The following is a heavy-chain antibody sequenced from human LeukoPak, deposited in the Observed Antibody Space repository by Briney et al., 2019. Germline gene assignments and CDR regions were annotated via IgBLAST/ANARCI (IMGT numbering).Heavy chain of an antibody. CDR3: ARAPNYYDSSDYYQLDY. Sequence: ASVKVSCKASGYTFTSYYMHWVRQAPGQGLEWMGIINPSGGSTSYAQKFQGRVTMTRDTSTSTVYMELSSLRSEDTAVYYCARAPNYYDSSDYYQLDYWGQGTLVTVSS. D-gene: IGHD3-22*01. CDR1: GYTFTSYY. CDR2: INPSGGST. V-gene: IGHV1-46*01. J-gene: IGHJ4*02.